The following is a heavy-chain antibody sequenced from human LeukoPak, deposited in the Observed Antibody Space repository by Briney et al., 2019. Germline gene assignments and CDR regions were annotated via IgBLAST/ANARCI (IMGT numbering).Heavy chain of an antibody. J-gene: IGHJ4*02. D-gene: IGHD3-3*01. V-gene: IGHV3-23*01. CDR2: ISGDGART. CDR1: GFSFNNYV. Sequence: GGSLRLSCAASGFSFNNYVMSWVRQAPGKGLEWVSAISGDGARTYYADSVKGRFTISRDNSKNTLYLQMNSLRAEDTAVYYCAKGAHYDFWSGYHRFWGQGTLATVSS. CDR3: AKGAHYDFWSGYHRF.